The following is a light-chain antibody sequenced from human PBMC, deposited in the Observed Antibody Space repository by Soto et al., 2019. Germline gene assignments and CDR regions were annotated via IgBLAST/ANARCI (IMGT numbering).Light chain of an antibody. Sequence: QSALTQPASVSGSPGQSITISCTGTSNDIGHYNYVSWYQHHPGKAPKIIIYEVSNRPSGVSSRFSGSKSGNTASLTISGPQTEDEADYYCSSYATSSPCVFGGGTKVTVL. CDR2: EVS. CDR3: SSYATSSPCV. J-gene: IGLJ3*02. V-gene: IGLV2-14*01. CDR1: SNDIGHYNY.